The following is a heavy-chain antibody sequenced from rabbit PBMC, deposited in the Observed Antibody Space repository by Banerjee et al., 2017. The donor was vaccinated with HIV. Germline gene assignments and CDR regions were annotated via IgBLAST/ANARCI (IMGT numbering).Heavy chain of an antibody. D-gene: IGHD1-1*01. V-gene: IGHV1S40*01. J-gene: IGHJ6*01. Sequence: QSLEESGGDLVKPGASLTLTCTASGFTIGSSDYMCWVRQAPGKGLEWISCIAGSSSGFTYSATWARGRFTCSKTSSTTVTLQMTRLTAADTATYFCVRGASGSGYYSLWGQGTLVTVS. CDR1: GFTIGSSDY. CDR2: IAGSSSGFT. CDR3: VRGASGSGYYSL.